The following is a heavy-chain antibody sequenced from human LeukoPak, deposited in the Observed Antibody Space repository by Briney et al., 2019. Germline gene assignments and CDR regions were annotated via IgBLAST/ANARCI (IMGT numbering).Heavy chain of an antibody. CDR2: IHHSGGT. CDR1: GGSVSSYY. Sequence: SETLSLTCTVSGGSVSSYYWSWIRHSPGKGMDWIGYIHHSGGTNYNPPPNSRAAISVETAKNQFSLRLRSVIAADTAVYCCAIDGASGVDIVAHTFDYWGQGTLVTVSS. V-gene: IGHV4-59*02. J-gene: IGHJ4*02. D-gene: IGHD5-12*01. CDR3: AIDGASGVDIVAHTFDY.